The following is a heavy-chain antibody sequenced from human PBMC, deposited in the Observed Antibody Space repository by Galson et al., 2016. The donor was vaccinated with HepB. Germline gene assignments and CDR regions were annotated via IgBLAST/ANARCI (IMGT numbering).Heavy chain of an antibody. CDR2: IIPIFGTG. CDR3: ARNQLTWDGYYHYGMDV. CDR1: GDTFSSFT. V-gene: IGHV1-69*13. J-gene: IGHJ6*02. D-gene: IGHD3-3*01. Sequence: SVKVSCKASGDTFSSFTLSWVRQAPGQGLEWMGGIIPIFGTGNSAQKFQGRVTITADESTSTVYMELSSLRSEDTAVYYCARNQLTWDGYYHYGMDVWGQGTTVTVSS.